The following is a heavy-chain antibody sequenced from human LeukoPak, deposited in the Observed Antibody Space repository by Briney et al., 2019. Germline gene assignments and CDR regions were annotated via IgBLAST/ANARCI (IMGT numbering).Heavy chain of an antibody. V-gene: IGHV5-51*01. Sequence: GESLKISCKGSGYSFTSYWIAWVRQMPGRGLEWMGIISPDDSEIRYSPSFRGQVTISADKSTSTAYLQWSRLRASDTAIYYCARHEGSGSYYSYWGQGTLVTVSS. CDR1: GYSFTSYW. CDR2: ISPDDSEI. D-gene: IGHD1-26*01. CDR3: ARHEGSGSYYSY. J-gene: IGHJ4*02.